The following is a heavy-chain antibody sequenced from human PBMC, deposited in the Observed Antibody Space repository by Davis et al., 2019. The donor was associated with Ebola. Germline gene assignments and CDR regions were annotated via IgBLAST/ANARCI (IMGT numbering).Heavy chain of an antibody. V-gene: IGHV3-48*03. Sequence: PGGSLRLSCAASGFIFSNYEMNWVRQAPGKGLEWVSYISSGGATIKYADSVKGRFTISRDNAKNSLYLQMNSLRVEDTAVYHCAKSSSWYFLDYWGQGTLVTVSS. D-gene: IGHD2-2*01. J-gene: IGHJ4*02. CDR2: ISSGGATI. CDR3: AKSSSWYFLDY. CDR1: GFIFSNYE.